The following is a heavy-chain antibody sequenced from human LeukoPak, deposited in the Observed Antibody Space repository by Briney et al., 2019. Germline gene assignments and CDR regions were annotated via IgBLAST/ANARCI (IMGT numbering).Heavy chain of an antibody. CDR2: IYSGGST. CDR1: GFTFSSNY. Sequence: GGSLRLSCAASGFTFSSNYMSWVREAPGKGLEWVSVIYSGGSTYYADSVKGRFTISRDNAKNSLYLQMNSLRVEDTAVYYCARTYSSSWYGYDYWGQGTLVTVSS. V-gene: IGHV3-66*01. D-gene: IGHD6-13*01. CDR3: ARTYSSSWYGYDY. J-gene: IGHJ4*02.